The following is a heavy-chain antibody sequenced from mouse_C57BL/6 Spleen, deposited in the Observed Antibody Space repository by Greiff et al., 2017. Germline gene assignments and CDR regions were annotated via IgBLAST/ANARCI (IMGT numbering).Heavy chain of an antibody. Sequence: DVMLVESGGGLVQPKGSLKLSCAASGFSFNTSAMNWVRQAPGKGLEWVARIRSKSNNYATYYADSVKDRFTISRDDSESMLYLQMNNLKTEDTAMYYWVRFLYDGYYYAMDYWGQGTSVTVSS. CDR1: GFSFNTSA. D-gene: IGHD2-3*01. J-gene: IGHJ4*01. V-gene: IGHV10-1*01. CDR3: VRFLYDGYYYAMDY. CDR2: IRSKSNNYAT.